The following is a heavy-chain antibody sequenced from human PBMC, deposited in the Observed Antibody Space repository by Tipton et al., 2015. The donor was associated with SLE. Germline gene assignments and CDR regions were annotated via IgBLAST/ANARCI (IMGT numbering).Heavy chain of an antibody. J-gene: IGHJ3*02. CDR2: ISFNGDTV. V-gene: IGHV3-48*03. Sequence: SLRLSCTASGFTFSSYEINWVRQAPGKGLVWVSYISFNGDTVYYADSVKGRFTISRDNAKNSLYLQVNSLRAEDTAVYYCVRDQGCNTTSCYGTYDIWGQGTMVTVSS. CDR3: VRDQGCNTTSCYGTYDI. D-gene: IGHD2-2*01. CDR1: GFTFSSYE.